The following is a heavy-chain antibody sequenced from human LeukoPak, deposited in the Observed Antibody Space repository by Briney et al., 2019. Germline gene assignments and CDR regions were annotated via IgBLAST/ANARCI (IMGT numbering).Heavy chain of an antibody. Sequence: SETLSLTCTVSGASISSYYWSWIRRPPGKGLEWIGYIYYTGSTNYNPSLKSRVTMSIDTSKNQFSLKVSSVTAADTAVYYCARGWSSGWFELDYWGQGTLVTVSS. J-gene: IGHJ4*02. CDR1: GASISSYY. CDR3: ARGWSSGWFELDY. D-gene: IGHD6-13*01. CDR2: IYYTGST. V-gene: IGHV4-59*01.